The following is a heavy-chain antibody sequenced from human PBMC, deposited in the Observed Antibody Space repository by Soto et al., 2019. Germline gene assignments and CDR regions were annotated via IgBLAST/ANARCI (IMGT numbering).Heavy chain of an antibody. D-gene: IGHD3-3*01. Sequence: GGSRTLACAASGLCFSSYSMSWFRQAPGKGLVWVSAISGSGGSTYYADSVKGRFTISRDNARNTVYLQMNSLRADDTAVYYCAKSFWSGYYPIWCQGTMVTVSS. CDR1: GLCFSSYS. V-gene: IGHV3-23*01. CDR2: ISGSGGST. J-gene: IGHJ3*02. CDR3: AKSFWSGYYPI.